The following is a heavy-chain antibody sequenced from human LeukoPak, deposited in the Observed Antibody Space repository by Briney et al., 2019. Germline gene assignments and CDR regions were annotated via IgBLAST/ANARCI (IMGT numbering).Heavy chain of an antibody. D-gene: IGHD1-26*01. CDR3: ARARVGATTKDY. CDR1: GYTFTGYY. J-gene: IGHJ4*02. Sequence: PGASVKVSCKAPGYTFTGYYMHWVRQAPGQGLEWMGWINPNSGGTNYAQKFQGRVTMTRDTSISTAYMELSRLRPDDTAVYYCARARVGATTKDYWGQGTLVTVSS. CDR2: INPNSGGT. V-gene: IGHV1-2*02.